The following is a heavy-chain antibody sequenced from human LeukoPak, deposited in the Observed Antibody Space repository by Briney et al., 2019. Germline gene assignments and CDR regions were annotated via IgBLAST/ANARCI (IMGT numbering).Heavy chain of an antibody. D-gene: IGHD1-7*01. CDR1: GYTFTSYG. J-gene: IGHJ4*02. CDR3: ARGGLELRSLDY. V-gene: IGHV1-18*01. Sequence: GASVKVSCKASGYTFTSYGITWVRQAPGQGLEWLGWISAYNGNTNYAQKFQGRVTITTDESTSTAYMELSSLRSEDTAVYYCARGGLELRSLDYWGQGTLVTVSS. CDR2: ISAYNGNT.